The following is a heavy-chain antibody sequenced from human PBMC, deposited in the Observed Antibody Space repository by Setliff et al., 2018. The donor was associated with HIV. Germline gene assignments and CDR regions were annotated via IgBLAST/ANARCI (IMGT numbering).Heavy chain of an antibody. V-gene: IGHV1-2*02. J-gene: IGHJ5*02. CDR1: GYIFTVYL. CDR2: INPNSGDT. D-gene: IGHD1-1*01. CDR3: ARDIGITTTGKGWFEP. Sequence: ASVKVSCKASGYIFTVYLMHWVRQAPGQGLEWMGWINPNSGDTKYSQHFEGRVTMTGDPSISTAYMELNRLRSDDTAVYYCARDIGITTTGKGWFEPWGQGTQVTVS.